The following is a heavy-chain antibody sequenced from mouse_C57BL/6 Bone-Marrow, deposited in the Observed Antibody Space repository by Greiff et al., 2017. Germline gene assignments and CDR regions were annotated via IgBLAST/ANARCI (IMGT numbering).Heavy chain of an antibody. V-gene: IGHV1-63*01. CDR3: ARGLRYSRYAMDY. Sequence: VKLVESGAELVRPGTSVKMSCKASGYTFTNYWIGWAKQRPGHGLEWIGDIYPGGGYTNYNEKFKGKATLTADKSSSTAYMQFSSLTSEDSAIYYCARGLRYSRYAMDYWGQGTSVTVSS. J-gene: IGHJ4*01. D-gene: IGHD1-1*01. CDR2: IYPGGGYT. CDR1: GYTFTNYW.